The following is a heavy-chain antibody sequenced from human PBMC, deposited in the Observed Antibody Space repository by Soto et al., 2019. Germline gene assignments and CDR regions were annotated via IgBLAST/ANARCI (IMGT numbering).Heavy chain of an antibody. D-gene: IGHD6-19*01. J-gene: IGHJ4*02. CDR3: ARGLITGSHYSGGWYYFDS. CDR1: GESFSGYI. Sequence: QVQLQQSGAGLLKPSETLSLTCAVYGESFSGYIWTWIRQTPGKGLQWIGQINHSGSASYNPSLKSRVNISVPTLNSQFSLELSSVTAADTAVYYWARGLITGSHYSGGWYYFDSWGQGTQVTVSS. V-gene: IGHV4-34*01. CDR2: INHSGSA.